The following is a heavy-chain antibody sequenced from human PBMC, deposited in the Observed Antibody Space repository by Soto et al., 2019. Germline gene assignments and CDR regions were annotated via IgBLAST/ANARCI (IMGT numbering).Heavy chain of an antibody. CDR2: IYYSGST. D-gene: IGHD2-15*01. Sequence: SETLSLPCTVYDGSISSRSYYWGWIRQPPGTGMEWIGSIYYSGSTYYNPSLKSRVTISVDTSKNQFSLKLSSVTAADTAVYYCARQGELQWSTYYYYGMDVWGQGNTVTGSS. CDR3: ARQGELQWSTYYYYGMDV. J-gene: IGHJ6*02. V-gene: IGHV4-39*01. CDR1: DGSISSRSYY.